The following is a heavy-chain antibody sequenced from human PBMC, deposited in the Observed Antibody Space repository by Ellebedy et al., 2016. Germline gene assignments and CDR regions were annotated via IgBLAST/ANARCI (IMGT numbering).Heavy chain of an antibody. CDR3: ARVEWFHGMDV. CDR2: IYHSGST. CDR1: GGSISSGGNY. D-gene: IGHD3-3*01. V-gene: IGHV4-31*03. J-gene: IGHJ6*02. Sequence: SETLSLTCTVSGGSISSGGNYWSWIRQHPGKGMEWIGYIYHSGSTYYNPSLKSRVTISVNTSKNQFSLKLSSVTAADTAVYYCARVEWFHGMDVWGQGTTVTVSS.